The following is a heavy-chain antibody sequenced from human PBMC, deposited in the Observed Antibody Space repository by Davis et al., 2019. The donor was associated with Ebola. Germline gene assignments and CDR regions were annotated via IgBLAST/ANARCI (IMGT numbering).Heavy chain of an antibody. CDR3: ARGRSGSYSD. J-gene: IGHJ4*02. D-gene: IGHD1-26*01. CDR1: GGSISSSNW. CDR2: IYHSGST. V-gene: IGHV4-4*02. Sequence: PSETLSLTCAVSGGSISSSNWWSWVRQPPGKGLEWIGEIYHSGSTNYNPSLESRVTISVDRSKNQFSLKLSSVTAADTAVYYCARGRSGSYSDWGQGTLVTVSS.